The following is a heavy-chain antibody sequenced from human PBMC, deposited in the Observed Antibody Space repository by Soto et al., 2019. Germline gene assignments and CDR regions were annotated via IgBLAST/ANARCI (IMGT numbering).Heavy chain of an antibody. CDR3: ARITGRHLDY. J-gene: IGHJ4*02. CDR2: IDYSGTA. Sequence: ETLSLTCTVSSGSISVTNVFWGWVRQPPGKGLEWIGNIDYSGTAYFSPSLATRVTFHVDTSKNQFSLTLYSVTAADTAVYYCARITGRHLDYWGQGILVTVFS. D-gene: IGHD1-20*01. CDR1: SGSISVTNVF. V-gene: IGHV4-39*01.